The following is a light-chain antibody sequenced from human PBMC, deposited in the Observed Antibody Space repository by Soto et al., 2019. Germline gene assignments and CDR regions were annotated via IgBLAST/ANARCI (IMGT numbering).Light chain of an antibody. CDR2: GAS. Sequence: EKVMTQSPATLSVSPGERATLSCRASQSVSSNLAWYQQKPGQAPRLLIYGASTRATGIPARFSGSGSGTEFTLTISRLQSEDFPVYYCQQYNNWPPYTFGQGTKLEIK. J-gene: IGKJ2*01. CDR3: QQYNNWPPYT. CDR1: QSVSSN. V-gene: IGKV3-15*01.